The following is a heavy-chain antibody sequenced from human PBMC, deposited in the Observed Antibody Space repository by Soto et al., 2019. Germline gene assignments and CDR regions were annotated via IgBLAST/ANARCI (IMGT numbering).Heavy chain of an antibody. V-gene: IGHV4-4*02. CDR3: ARRGGGVVMAATTPFDY. D-gene: IGHD2-15*01. CDR1: SGSISTANW. J-gene: IGHJ4*02. CDR2: IYHSGST. Sequence: QVPLQESGPRLVRPSGTLSLTCTVSSGSISTANWWSWVRQPPGRGLEWIGEIYHSGSTNYNFSLKSRVTLSVDKSKNQFSLRLSSVTAADTATYYCARRGGGVVMAATTPFDYWGQGTLVTVSS.